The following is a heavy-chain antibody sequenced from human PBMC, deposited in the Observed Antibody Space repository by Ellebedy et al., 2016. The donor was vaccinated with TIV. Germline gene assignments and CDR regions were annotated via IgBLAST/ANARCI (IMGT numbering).Heavy chain of an antibody. CDR2: IDWDDDK. CDR3: ARIRVVTAIRYYYYGMDV. CDR1: GFSLSTSGMC. J-gene: IGHJ6*02. V-gene: IGHV2-70*01. D-gene: IGHD2-21*02. Sequence: SGPTLVQPTQTLTLTCTFSGFSLSTSGMCVSWIRQPPGKALEWLALIDWDDDKYYSTSLKTRLTISKDTSKNQVVLTMTNMDPVDTATYYCARIRVVTAIRYYYYGMDVWGQGTTVTVSS.